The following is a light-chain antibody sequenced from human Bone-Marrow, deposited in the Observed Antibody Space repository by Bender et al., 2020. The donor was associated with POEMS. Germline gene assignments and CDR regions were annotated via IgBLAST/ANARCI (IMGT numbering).Light chain of an antibody. V-gene: IGLV3-1*01. CDR3: QSSDSGSVV. CDR1: KLGERH. CDR2: QDD. Sequence: SSYLTQPPSVSVSPGQTASITCSGDKLGERHTCWYQHKSDQSPVLVIYQDDKRPSGISERFSGSNSGNTATLTISGTQPLDEADYYCQSSDSGSVVFGGGTKLTVL. J-gene: IGLJ2*01.